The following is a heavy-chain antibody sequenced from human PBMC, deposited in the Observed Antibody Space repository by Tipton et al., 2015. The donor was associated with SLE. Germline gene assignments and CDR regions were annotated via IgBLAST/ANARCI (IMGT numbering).Heavy chain of an antibody. CDR1: GFTFSSYS. Sequence: SLRLSCAASGFTFSSYSMNWVRQAPGKGLEWVSSISSSSSYIYYADSVKGRFTISRDNAKNSLYLQMNSLRAEDTAVYYCAREDKGGVAAPEYWGQGTLVTVSS. D-gene: IGHD2-15*01. CDR2: ISSSSSYI. CDR3: AREDKGGVAAPEY. J-gene: IGHJ4*02. V-gene: IGHV3-21*01.